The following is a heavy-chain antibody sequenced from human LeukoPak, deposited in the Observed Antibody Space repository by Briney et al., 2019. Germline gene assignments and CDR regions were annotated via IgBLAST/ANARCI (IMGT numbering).Heavy chain of an antibody. CDR1: GGSISSYY. Sequence: SETLSLTCTVSGGSISSYYWSWIRQPPGKGLEWIGYIYYSGSTNYNPSLKSRVTISVDTSKNQFSLKLSSVTVADTAVYYCARARHDSSGYYVEGYWFDPWGQGTLVTVSS. V-gene: IGHV4-59*01. CDR3: ARARHDSSGYYVEGYWFDP. CDR2: IYYSGST. J-gene: IGHJ5*02. D-gene: IGHD3-22*01.